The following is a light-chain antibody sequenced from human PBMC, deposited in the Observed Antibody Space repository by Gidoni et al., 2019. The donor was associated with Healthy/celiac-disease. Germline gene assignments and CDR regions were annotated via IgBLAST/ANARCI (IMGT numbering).Light chain of an antibody. Sequence: QAVLTQPSPLSASPGASASLTCTLRSGINVGTYRIYWYQQKPGSPPQYLLRYKSDSDKQQGSGVPSRFSGSKDASASAGILLISGLQSEDEADYYCMIWHSSAWVFGGGTKLTVL. CDR2: YKSDSDK. CDR1: SGINVGTYR. J-gene: IGLJ3*02. CDR3: MIWHSSAWV. V-gene: IGLV5-45*03.